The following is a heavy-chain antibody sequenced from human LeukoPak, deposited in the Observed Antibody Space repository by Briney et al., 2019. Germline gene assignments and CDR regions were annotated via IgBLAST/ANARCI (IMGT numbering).Heavy chain of an antibody. D-gene: IGHD7-27*01. CDR1: GFTFNSYA. CDR2: IYSGDGA. V-gene: IGHV3-66*04. Sequence: GGSLRLSCAASGFTFNSYAMTWVRQAPGKGLKWVSIIYSGDGAYYADSVKDRFTISRDNSRNTVYLQMNSLRAEDTAVYYCARRSPNNWGIEYWGQGILVSVSS. CDR3: ARRSPNNWGIEY. J-gene: IGHJ4*02.